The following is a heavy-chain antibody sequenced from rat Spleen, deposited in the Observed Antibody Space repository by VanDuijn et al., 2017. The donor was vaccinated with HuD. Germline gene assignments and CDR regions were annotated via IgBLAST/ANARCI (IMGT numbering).Heavy chain of an antibody. V-gene: IGHV4-2*01. CDR2: INKDSSTI. J-gene: IGHJ4*01. Sequence: EVQLVESDGGLVQPGRSLRLSCAASGFNFNDYWMGWVRQAPGKGLEWIGEINKDSSTINYTPSLKDKFTISRDSAQNTLYLQMSKLGSEDTAIYYCAREYTTDYYYFRLIMDAWGQGASVTVSS. D-gene: IGHD1-6*01. CDR1: GFNFNDYW. CDR3: AREYTTDYYYFRLIMDA.